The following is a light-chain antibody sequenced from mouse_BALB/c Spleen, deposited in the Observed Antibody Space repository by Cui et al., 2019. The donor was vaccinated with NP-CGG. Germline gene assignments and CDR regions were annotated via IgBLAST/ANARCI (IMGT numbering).Light chain of an antibody. CDR3: ALWYSNHWV. CDR1: TGAVTTNNY. CDR2: GTN. V-gene: IGLV1*01. J-gene: IGLJ1*01. Sequence: QAVVTQEYARTTSTGETVTATCRSRTGAVTTNNYANWVQEKPDHLFTGLIGGTNNRAPGVPARFSGSLIGDKAALTITGAQTEDETIYFCALWYSNHWVFGGGTKLTVL.